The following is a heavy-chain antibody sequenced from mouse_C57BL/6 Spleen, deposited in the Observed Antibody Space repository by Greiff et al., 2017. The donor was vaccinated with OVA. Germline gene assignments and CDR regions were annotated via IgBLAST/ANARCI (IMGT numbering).Heavy chain of an antibody. J-gene: IGHJ4*01. CDR3: ARHEEAYYSNYDYAMDY. CDR1: GYTFTEYT. CDR2: FYPGSGSI. Sequence: QVQLQQSGAELVKPGASVKLSCKASGYTFTEYTIHWVKQRSGQGLEWIGWFYPGSGSIKYNETFKDKATLTADKSSSTVYMELSRLTSEDSAVYFCARHEEAYYSNYDYAMDYWGQGTSVTVSS. D-gene: IGHD2-5*01. V-gene: IGHV1-62-2*01.